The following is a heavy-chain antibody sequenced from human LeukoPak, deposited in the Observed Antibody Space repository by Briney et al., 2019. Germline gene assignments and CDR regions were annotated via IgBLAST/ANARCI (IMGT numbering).Heavy chain of an antibody. D-gene: IGHD2-2*01. J-gene: IGHJ4*02. CDR2: INHSGST. Sequence: SETLSLTCAVYGGSFSGYYWSWIRQPRGKGLEWIGEINHSGSTNYNPSVKSRVTISVDKSKNQLYLKLSSVTAADTAVYYCARDSTAPYYFDYWGQGTLVTVSS. CDR3: ARDSTAPYYFDY. V-gene: IGHV4-34*01. CDR1: GGSFSGYY.